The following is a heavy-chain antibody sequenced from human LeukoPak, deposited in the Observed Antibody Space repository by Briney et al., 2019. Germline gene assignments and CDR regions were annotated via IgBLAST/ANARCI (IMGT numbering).Heavy chain of an antibody. V-gene: IGHV4-34*01. J-gene: IGHJ2*01. Sequence: KPSETLSLSCAVYGGSFSGYYWSWIRQPPGKGLEWIGEINHSGSTNYNPSLKSRVTISVDTSKNQFSLKLSSVTAADTAVYYCARGNPVVTHWYFDLWGRGTLVTVSS. CDR1: GGSFSGYY. CDR2: INHSGST. CDR3: ARGNPVVTHWYFDL. D-gene: IGHD4-23*01.